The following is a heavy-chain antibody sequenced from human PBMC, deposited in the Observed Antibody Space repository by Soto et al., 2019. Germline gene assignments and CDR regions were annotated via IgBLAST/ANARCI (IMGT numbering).Heavy chain of an antibody. D-gene: IGHD2-21*01. V-gene: IGHV3-33*01. CDR2: IWYDGNNK. Sequence: LSCAASGFTFSNYGMHWVRQAPGKGLEWVAVIWYDGNNKYYADSVKGRFTISRDNSNNTLYVQMTSLRAEDTAVYYCARGLHSLFDYWGQGTLVTVSS. CDR1: GFTFSNYG. CDR3: ARGLHSLFDY. J-gene: IGHJ4*02.